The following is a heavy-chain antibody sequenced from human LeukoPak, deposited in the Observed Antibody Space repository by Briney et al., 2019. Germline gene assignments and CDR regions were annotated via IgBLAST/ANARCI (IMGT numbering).Heavy chain of an antibody. V-gene: IGHV4-34*01. CDR3: ARGSYNWNPPPHWFDP. Sequence: SETLSLTCAVYGGSFSGYYWSWIRQPPGKGLEWIGEINHSGSTNYNPSLKSRVTISVDTSKNQFSLKLSSVTAADTAVYYCARGSYNWNPPPHWFDPWGQGTLVTVSS. D-gene: IGHD1-20*01. CDR1: GGSFSGYY. CDR2: INHSGST. J-gene: IGHJ5*02.